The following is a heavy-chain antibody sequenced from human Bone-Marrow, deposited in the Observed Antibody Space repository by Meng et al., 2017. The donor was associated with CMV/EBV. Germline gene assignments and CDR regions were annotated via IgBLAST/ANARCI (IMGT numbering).Heavy chain of an antibody. CDR3: ARDYPNCSSTSCYIRVYYYYGMDV. CDR1: GYTFTSYY. V-gene: IGHV1-46*01. CDR2: INPSGGST. D-gene: IGHD2-2*02. J-gene: IGHJ6*02. Sequence: ASVKVSCKASGYTFTSYYMHWVRQAPGQGLEWMGIINPSGGSTSYAQKFQGRVTMTRDTSTSTAYMELRRLRSDDTAVYYCARDYPNCSSTSCYIRVYYYYGMDVWGQGTTVTVSS.